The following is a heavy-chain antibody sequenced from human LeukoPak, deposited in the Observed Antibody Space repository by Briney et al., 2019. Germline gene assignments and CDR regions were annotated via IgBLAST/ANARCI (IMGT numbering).Heavy chain of an antibody. CDR1: GYTFTSYG. V-gene: IGHV1-18*01. J-gene: IGHJ4*02. D-gene: IGHD3-22*01. Sequence: GASVKVSCRASGYTFTSYGISWVRQAPGQGLEWMGWISAYNGNTNYAQKLQGRVTMTTDTSTSTAYMELRSLRSDDTAVYYCARAASYYDSSGYYGLGRAFDYWGQGTLVTVSS. CDR3: ARAASYYDSSGYYGLGRAFDY. CDR2: ISAYNGNT.